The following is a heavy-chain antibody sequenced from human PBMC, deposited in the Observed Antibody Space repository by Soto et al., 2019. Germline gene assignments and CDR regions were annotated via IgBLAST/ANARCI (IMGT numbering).Heavy chain of an antibody. V-gene: IGHV4-34*01. CDR1: GGSFSGYY. Sequence: SETLSLTCAVYGGSFSGYYWSWIRQPPGKGLEWIGEINHSGSTNYNPSLKSRVTISADTSKNQFSLKLSSVTAADTAVYYCATLEYSSSFWFDPWGQGTLVTVSS. D-gene: IGHD6-6*01. J-gene: IGHJ5*02. CDR2: INHSGST. CDR3: ATLEYSSSFWFDP.